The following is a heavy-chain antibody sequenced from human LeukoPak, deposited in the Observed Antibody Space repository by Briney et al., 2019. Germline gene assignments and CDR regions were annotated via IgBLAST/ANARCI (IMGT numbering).Heavy chain of an antibody. V-gene: IGHV3-30*02. J-gene: IGHJ4*02. CDR3: AKRDGYNSGPFDY. Sequence: GGSLRLSCAASGFTFSSYWMSWVRQAPGKGLEWVAFIQSDGSDQYYADSVKGRLSVSRDNSKNTLYLQMNSLRTEDTAVYYCAKRDGYNSGPFDYWGQGTLVTVSS. CDR2: IQSDGSDQ. D-gene: IGHD5-24*01. CDR1: GFTFSSYW.